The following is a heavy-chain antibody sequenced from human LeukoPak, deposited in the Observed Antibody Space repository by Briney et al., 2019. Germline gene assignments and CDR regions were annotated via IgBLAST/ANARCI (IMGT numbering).Heavy chain of an antibody. J-gene: IGHJ4*02. CDR3: ARAKSQRGYTYGPHTYFDY. CDR2: IYYSGST. Sequence: SQTLSLTCTVSGGSISSADYSWRWIRQPPGKGLEWIGYIYYSGSTYYNPSLKSRVTISVDTSKTQFSLRLSSVTAADTAVYYCARAKSQRGYTYGPHTYFDYWGQGTLVTVSS. V-gene: IGHV4-30-4*01. D-gene: IGHD5-18*01. CDR1: GGSISSADYS.